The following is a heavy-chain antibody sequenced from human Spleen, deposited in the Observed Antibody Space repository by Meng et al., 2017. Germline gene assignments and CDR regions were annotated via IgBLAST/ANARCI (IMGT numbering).Heavy chain of an antibody. J-gene: IGHJ4*02. CDR1: GYIFTSDA. D-gene: IGHD3-3*01. Sequence: QVLLVQSGSELKKPWASVKVFCKASGYIFTSDAINWVRQAPGQGLEWMGWINTNTGKPAYVQGFTGRFVFSLDTSVSTAYLQITSLKAEDTAIYYCARGAASRLEVWGQGTLVTVSS. CDR3: ARGAASRLEV. CDR2: INTNTGKP. V-gene: IGHV7-4-1*02.